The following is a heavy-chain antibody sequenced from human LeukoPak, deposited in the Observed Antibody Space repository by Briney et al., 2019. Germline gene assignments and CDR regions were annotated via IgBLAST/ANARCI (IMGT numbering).Heavy chain of an antibody. Sequence: GGSLRLSCAVSGITLSNYGMTWVRQAPGKGLEWVAGISDTGGRTNYADSVKGRFTISKDNPKNTLYLQMNSLRAEDTAVYFCAKRGVVIRVILVGFHKEAYYFDSWGQGALVTVSS. CDR2: ISDTGGRT. D-gene: IGHD3-22*01. V-gene: IGHV3-23*01. CDR3: AKRGVVIRVILVGFHKEAYYFDS. J-gene: IGHJ4*02. CDR1: GITLSNYG.